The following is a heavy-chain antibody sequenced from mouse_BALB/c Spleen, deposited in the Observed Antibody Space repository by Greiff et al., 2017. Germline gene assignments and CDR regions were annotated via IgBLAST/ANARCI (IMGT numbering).Heavy chain of an antibody. D-gene: IGHD1-1*01. Sequence: VQLKESGAELVRPGTSVKVSCKASGYAFTNYLIEWVKQRPGQGLEWIGVINPGSGGTNYNEKFKGKATLTADKSSSTAYMQLSSLTSDDSAVYFCARSKVYGWFAYWGQGTLVTVSA. J-gene: IGHJ3*01. CDR3: ARSKVYGWFAY. V-gene: IGHV1-54*01. CDR1: GYAFTNYL. CDR2: INPGSGGT.